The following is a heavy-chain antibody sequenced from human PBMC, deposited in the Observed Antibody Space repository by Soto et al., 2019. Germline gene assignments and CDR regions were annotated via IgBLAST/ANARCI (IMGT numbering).Heavy chain of an antibody. D-gene: IGHD3-3*01. J-gene: IGHJ6*02. CDR3: ARVRSVYYYGMDV. CDR2: INAGNGNT. V-gene: IGHV1-3*01. CDR1: GYTFTNYA. Sequence: ASVKVSCTASGYTFTNYAMHWVRQAPGQGLEWMGWINAGNGNTKYSQKFQGRVTITRDTSANRAHMELSSLRSEDTAVYYCARVRSVYYYGMDVWAQGTTVTVSS.